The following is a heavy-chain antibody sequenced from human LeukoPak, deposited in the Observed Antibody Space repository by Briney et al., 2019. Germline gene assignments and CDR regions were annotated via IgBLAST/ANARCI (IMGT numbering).Heavy chain of an antibody. V-gene: IGHV3-48*03. CDR2: VSANGDTI. Sequence: QAGGSLRLSCAASGFTFTIYEMNWVRQAPGKGLEWISYVSANGDTIYYADSVRGRFTISRDNAKNSLYLQMNSLRAEDAAVCYCVSAYGGLLDHWGQGTLVTVSS. J-gene: IGHJ4*02. D-gene: IGHD3-16*01. CDR3: VSAYGGLLDH. CDR1: GFTFTIYE.